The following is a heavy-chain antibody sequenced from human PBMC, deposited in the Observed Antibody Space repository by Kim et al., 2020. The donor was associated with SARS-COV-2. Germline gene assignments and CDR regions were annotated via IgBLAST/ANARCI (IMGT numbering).Heavy chain of an antibody. CDR2: IYAAGTT. Sequence: GGSLRLSCEASGFTVSSNYMSWVRQAPGKGLEWLSAIYAAGTTYYADSVKGRFTISRDNSKNTLYLQMNSLRAEDTAVYYCARAAYYGSESLNYGMDVLG. CDR3: ARAAYYGSESLNYGMDV. CDR1: GFTVSSNY. D-gene: IGHD3-10*01. V-gene: IGHV3-53*01. J-gene: IGHJ6*01.